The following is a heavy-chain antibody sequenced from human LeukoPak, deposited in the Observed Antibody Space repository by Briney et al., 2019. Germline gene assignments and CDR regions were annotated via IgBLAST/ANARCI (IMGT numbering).Heavy chain of an antibody. CDR3: ARERIDPYYYYGMDV. CDR1: GGTFSSYA. CDR2: IIPIFGTA. V-gene: IGHV1-69*13. Sequence: GASVKVSCKASGGTFSSYAISWVRQAPGQGLEWMGGIIPIFGTANYAQKFQGRVTITADESTSTAYMELSSLRSEDTAVYYCARERIDPYYYYGMDVWGQGTTVTVSS. J-gene: IGHJ6*02.